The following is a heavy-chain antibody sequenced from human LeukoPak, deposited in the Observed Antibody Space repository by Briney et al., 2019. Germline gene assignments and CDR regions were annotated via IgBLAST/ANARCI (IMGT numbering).Heavy chain of an antibody. CDR3: AKWGGSYYGRFDY. CDR2: IRYDGSNK. J-gene: IGHJ4*02. Sequence: SGGSLRLSXAASGFTFSSYGMHWVRQTPGKGLEWVAFIRYDGSNKYYADSVKGRFTISRDNSKNTLYLQMNSLRAEDTAVYYRAKWGGSYYGRFDYWGQGTLVTVSS. D-gene: IGHD1-26*01. CDR1: GFTFSSYG. V-gene: IGHV3-30*02.